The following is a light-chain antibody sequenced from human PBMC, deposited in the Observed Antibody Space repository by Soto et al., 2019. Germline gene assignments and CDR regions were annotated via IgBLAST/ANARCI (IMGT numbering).Light chain of an antibody. CDR1: QGIRND. CDR3: QQSYSTPIT. V-gene: IGKV1-39*01. CDR2: DAS. J-gene: IGKJ5*01. Sequence: IQLTQSTSSLSESVGDRVTINRWASQGIRNDLGWYQQKPGKAPKLLIYDASSLQSGVPSRFSGSGSGTDFTLTISSLQPEDFATYYCQQSYSTPITFGQGTRLEIK.